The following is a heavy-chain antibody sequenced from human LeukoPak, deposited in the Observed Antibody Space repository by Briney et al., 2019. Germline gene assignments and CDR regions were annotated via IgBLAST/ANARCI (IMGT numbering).Heavy chain of an antibody. J-gene: IGHJ4*02. Sequence: SETLSLTCTVSGGSISSYYWSWIRQPPGKGLEWIGYIFSSGSTNYNPSLKSRVTISVDTSKNEFSLRVSSVTAADTAIYYCASDDHNNYRFDYWGQGTLVIVSS. CDR1: GGSISSYY. CDR3: ASDDHNNYRFDY. CDR2: IFSSGST. V-gene: IGHV4-59*01. D-gene: IGHD4-11*01.